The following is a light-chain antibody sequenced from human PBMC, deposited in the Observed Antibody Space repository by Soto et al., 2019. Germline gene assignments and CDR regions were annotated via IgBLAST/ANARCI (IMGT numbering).Light chain of an antibody. CDR2: DAS. J-gene: IGKJ4*01. CDR1: LSVRSY. Sequence: EIVLTQSPATLSLSPGERAILSCKASLSVRSYLAWYQQKPGQAPRLLMYDASNRASGTPARCSGSGSGTDFSLSISSLEPEDFAIYYCQQRFNWPLTFGGGTKVEI. V-gene: IGKV3-11*01. CDR3: QQRFNWPLT.